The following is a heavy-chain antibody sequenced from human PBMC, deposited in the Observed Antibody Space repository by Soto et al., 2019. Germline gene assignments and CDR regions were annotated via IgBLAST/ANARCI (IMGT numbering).Heavy chain of an antibody. V-gene: IGHV1-18*01. J-gene: IGHJ4*02. Sequence: QGQLVQSGAEVKKPGASVKVSCKASGYTFTSYGISWVRQAPGQGLEWMGWISAYNGNTNNAQKLQGRDTMTTDTSTSTAYMELRSLRSDDTVVYYCARSSVVVAATYEPEIDYWGKGTLVTVSS. CDR1: GYTFTSYG. CDR3: ARSSVVVAATYEPEIDY. CDR2: ISAYNGNT. D-gene: IGHD2-15*01.